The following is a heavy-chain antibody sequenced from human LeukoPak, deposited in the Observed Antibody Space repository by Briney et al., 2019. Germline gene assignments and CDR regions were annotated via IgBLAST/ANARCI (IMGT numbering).Heavy chain of an antibody. CDR3: ARGGVASSGALRYYYYYMDV. CDR2: ISSSSSTI. Sequence: GGSLRLSCAASGFTFSSYSMNWVRQAPGKGLEWVSYISSSSSTIYYADSVKGRFTISRDNAKNSLYLQMNSLRAEDTAVYYCARGGVASSGALRYYYYYMDVWGKGTTVTVSS. V-gene: IGHV3-48*01. D-gene: IGHD2-15*01. CDR1: GFTFSSYS. J-gene: IGHJ6*03.